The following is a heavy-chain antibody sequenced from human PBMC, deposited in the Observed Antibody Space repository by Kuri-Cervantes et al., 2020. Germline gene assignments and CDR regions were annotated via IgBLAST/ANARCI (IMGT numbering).Heavy chain of an antibody. CDR3: ARGGTGTTSVGAVHWFDP. Sequence: SETLSLTCTVSGGSVSSYYWTWIRQPPGKGLESIGYIYSSGSTYYNPSLKSRVTISVDRSKNQFSLKLSSVTAADTAVYYCARGGTGTTSVGAVHWFDPWGQGTLVTVSS. D-gene: IGHD1-7*01. CDR1: GGSVSSYY. J-gene: IGHJ5*02. V-gene: IGHV4-59*02. CDR2: IYSSGST.